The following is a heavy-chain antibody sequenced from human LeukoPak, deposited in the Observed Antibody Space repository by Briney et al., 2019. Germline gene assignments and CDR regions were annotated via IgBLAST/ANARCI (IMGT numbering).Heavy chain of an antibody. CDR2: ISSSSSYT. CDR1: GFTFSDYY. CDR3: AINSIVVPAAMDFDY. Sequence: GGSLRLSCAASGFTFSDYYMSWIRQAPGKGLEWVSYISSSSSYTNYADSVKGRFTISRDNAKNSLYPQMNSLRAEDTAVYYCAINSIVVPAAMDFDYWGQGTLVTVSS. D-gene: IGHD2-2*01. J-gene: IGHJ4*02. V-gene: IGHV3-11*06.